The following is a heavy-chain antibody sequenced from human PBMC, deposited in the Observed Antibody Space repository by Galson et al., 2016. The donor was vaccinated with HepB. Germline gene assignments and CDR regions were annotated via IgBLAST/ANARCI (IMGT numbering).Heavy chain of an antibody. CDR2: ISYDGSNK. Sequence: SLRLSCAASGFTFSSYAMHWVRQAPGKGLEWVAVISYDGSNKYYADSVKGRFTISRDNSKNTLYLQMNSLRAEDTAMYYCARDRRGQGGVWGKGTTVTVSS. CDR1: GFTFSSYA. J-gene: IGHJ6*04. CDR3: ARDRRGQGGV. V-gene: IGHV3-30-3*01. D-gene: IGHD3-10*01.